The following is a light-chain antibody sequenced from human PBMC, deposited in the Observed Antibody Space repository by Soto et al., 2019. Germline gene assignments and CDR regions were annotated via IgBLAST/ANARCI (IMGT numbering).Light chain of an antibody. V-gene: IGKV3-15*01. J-gene: IGKJ1*01. CDR3: QQYNIWPRWT. CDR2: GAS. CDR1: QSIXSN. Sequence: VLTQSPATVSVSPRERATLSCGASQSIXSNFAWYEEKPGQATRLPSSGASTGATGIPARFSGSGSGTEFTLTLSSLQSEDFAVYYCQQYNIWPRWTFGQGTKVDIK.